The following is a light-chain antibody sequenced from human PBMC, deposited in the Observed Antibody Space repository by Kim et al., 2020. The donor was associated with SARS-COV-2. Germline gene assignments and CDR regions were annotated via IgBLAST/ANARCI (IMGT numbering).Light chain of an antibody. CDR2: WAS. J-gene: IGKJ1*01. Sequence: DIVMTQSPDSLAVSLGERATINCKSSQSVLYSSNNKSYLGWYRQKPGQPPKLLIYWASTRESGVPDRFSGSGSGTDFTLTISSLQAEDVAVYYCQQYYSTPQTFGQGTKVDIK. CDR1: QSVLYSSNNKSY. CDR3: QQYYSTPQT. V-gene: IGKV4-1*01.